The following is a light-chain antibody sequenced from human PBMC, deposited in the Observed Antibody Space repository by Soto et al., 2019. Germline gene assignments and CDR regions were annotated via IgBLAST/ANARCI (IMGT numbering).Light chain of an antibody. V-gene: IGLV2-14*01. CDR1: SGDVGSYKY. J-gene: IGLJ2*01. CDR2: EVN. CDR3: SSYTTSASLV. Sequence: QSALTQPASVSGSPGQSISVSCTGSSGDVGSYKYVSWYQQHPGKAPKLIIYEVNKRPSGVSDRFSGSKSGNTASLTISGLQAEDEAYYYCSSYTTSASLVFGGGTQLTVL.